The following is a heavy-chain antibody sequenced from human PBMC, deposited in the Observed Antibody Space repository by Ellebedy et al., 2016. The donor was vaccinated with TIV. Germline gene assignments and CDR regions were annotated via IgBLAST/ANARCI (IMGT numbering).Heavy chain of an antibody. CDR3: ARLITGSHYYYKIDV. CDR1: GGSIRNHY. J-gene: IGHJ6*03. Sequence: SETLSLXCTVSGGSIRNHYWSWVRQPAGKGLEWIGRIYASGSTNYNPSVKSRVTLSVDTSKGHFSLKLSSVTAADTAVYYCARLITGSHYYYKIDVWGKGTTVTVSS. V-gene: IGHV4-4*07. CDR2: IYASGST. D-gene: IGHD1-1*01.